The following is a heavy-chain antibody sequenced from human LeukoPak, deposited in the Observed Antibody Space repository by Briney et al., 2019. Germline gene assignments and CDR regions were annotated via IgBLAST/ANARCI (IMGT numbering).Heavy chain of an antibody. CDR3: ASLWPVGATVWDI. V-gene: IGHV1-2*02. CDR2: INPNSGGT. CDR1: GYTFTGYY. D-gene: IGHD1-26*01. J-gene: IGHJ3*02. Sequence: ASVKVSCKASGYTFTGYYMHWVRQAPGQGLEWMGWINPNSGGTNYAQKFQGRVTMTRDTSISTAYMELSRLRSDDTAVYCCASLWPVGATVWDIWGQGTMVTVSS.